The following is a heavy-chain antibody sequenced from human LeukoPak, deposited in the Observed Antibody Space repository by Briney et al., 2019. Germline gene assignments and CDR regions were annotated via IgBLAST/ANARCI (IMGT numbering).Heavy chain of an antibody. J-gene: IGHJ5*02. V-gene: IGHV3-23*01. CDR2: ISGSGGST. CDR1: GFTFSSYA. D-gene: IGHD3-10*01. Sequence: GGSLRLSCAASGFTFSSYAMSWVRQAPGKGLEWVSAISGSGGSTYYADSVKGRFTISRDNSKNTLYLQMNSLRVEDTAVYYCARSVRGVIIGFDPWGQGTLVTVSS. CDR3: ARSVRGVIIGFDP.